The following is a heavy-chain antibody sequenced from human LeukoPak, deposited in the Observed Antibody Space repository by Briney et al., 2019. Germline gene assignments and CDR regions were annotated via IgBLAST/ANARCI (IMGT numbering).Heavy chain of an antibody. CDR3: ARFLRGLYCSGGSCYYFDY. D-gene: IGHD2-15*01. CDR2: IYYSGST. V-gene: IGHV4-59*01. CDR1: GGSISSYY. Sequence: PSETLSLTCNVSGGSISSYYWSWIRQPPGKGLEWIGYIYYSGSTNYNPSLKSRVTISVDTSKNQFSLKLSSVTAADTAVYYCARFLRGLYCSGGSCYYFDYWGQGTLVTVSS. J-gene: IGHJ4*02.